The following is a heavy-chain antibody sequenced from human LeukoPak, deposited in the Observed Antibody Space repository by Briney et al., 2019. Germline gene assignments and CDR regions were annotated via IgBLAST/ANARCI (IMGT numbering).Heavy chain of an antibody. CDR2: IYYSGNT. J-gene: IGHJ4*02. Sequence: PSETLSLTCTVSGGSISSHHWSWIWQPPGKGLEWIGYIYYSGNTNYNPSLKSRVTISVDTSKTQFSLKLSSVTAADTAVYYCARHRLLGGDILWGQGTLVTVSS. CDR3: ARHRLLGGDIL. D-gene: IGHD5-12*01. CDR1: GGSISSHH. V-gene: IGHV4-59*08.